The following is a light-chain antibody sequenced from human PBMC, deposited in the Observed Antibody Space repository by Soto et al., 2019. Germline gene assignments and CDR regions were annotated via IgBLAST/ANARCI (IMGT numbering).Light chain of an antibody. V-gene: IGKV1-39*01. Sequence: DIQMTQSPSSLSASVGDRLTITCRASQSISNFLNWYQQKPGKAPKLLIYAASSLQGGVPSRFSGSGSGTDFTLTISSLQPEDVATYYCQQSDSMPYTFGQGTKLEIK. CDR2: AAS. CDR1: QSISNF. J-gene: IGKJ2*01. CDR3: QQSDSMPYT.